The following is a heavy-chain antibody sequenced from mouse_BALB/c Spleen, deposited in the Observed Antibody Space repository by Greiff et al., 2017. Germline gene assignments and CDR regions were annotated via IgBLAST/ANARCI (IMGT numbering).Heavy chain of an antibody. CDR3: AISPYAMDY. V-gene: IGHV1-7*01. CDR1: GYTFTSYW. J-gene: IGHJ4*01. Sequence: VQLQQSGAELAKPGASVKMSCKASGYTFTSYWMHWVKQRPGQGLEWIGYINPSTGYTEYNQKFKDKATLTADKSSSTAYMQLSSLTSEDSAAYYCAISPYAMDYWGQGTSVTVSS. CDR2: INPSTGYT.